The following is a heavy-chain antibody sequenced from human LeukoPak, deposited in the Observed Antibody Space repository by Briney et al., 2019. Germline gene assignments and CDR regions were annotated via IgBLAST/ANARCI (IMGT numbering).Heavy chain of an antibody. CDR2: IKSKTDGGTT. D-gene: IGHD2-2*01. CDR1: GFTFSNAW. Sequence: GGSLRLSCAASGFTFSNAWMSWVRQAPGKGLEWVGRIKSKTDGGTTDYAAPMKARFTISRDDSKNTLYLQMNSLKTEDTAVYYCTTENIVVVPAATFGMVVWGQRSTLTVSS. J-gene: IGHJ6*01. CDR3: TTENIVVVPAATFGMVV. V-gene: IGHV3-15*01.